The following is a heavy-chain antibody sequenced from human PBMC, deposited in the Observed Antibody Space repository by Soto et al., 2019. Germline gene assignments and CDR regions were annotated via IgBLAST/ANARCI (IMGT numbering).Heavy chain of an antibody. V-gene: IGHV3-74*03. CDR2: MNEDGGTT. J-gene: IGHJ6*02. Sequence: GGSLRLSCAASGFTLSSYWMHWVRQAPGKGLVWVSRMNEDGGTTEYADSVKGRFTISRDNAKNTLYLQMNSLRVEDTAVYYCASDLSGRADVWGQGTTVTVSS. D-gene: IGHD3-10*01. CDR1: GFTLSSYW. CDR3: ASDLSGRADV.